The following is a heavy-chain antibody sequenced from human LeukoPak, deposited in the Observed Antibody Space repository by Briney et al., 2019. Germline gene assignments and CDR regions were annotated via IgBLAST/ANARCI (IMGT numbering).Heavy chain of an antibody. J-gene: IGHJ4*02. CDR1: GGSISSYY. D-gene: IGHD2-15*01. V-gene: IGHV4-4*07. CDR3: ARQRELYPRGGSRARRGYFDY. CDR2: MYTTGST. Sequence: PSETLSLTCTVSGGSISSYYWSWIRQPAGKGLEWIGHMYTTGSTNYNPSLKSRVTMAVDTSKNQFSLKLSSVTAADTAVYYCARQRELYPRGGSRARRGYFDYWGQGTLVTVSS.